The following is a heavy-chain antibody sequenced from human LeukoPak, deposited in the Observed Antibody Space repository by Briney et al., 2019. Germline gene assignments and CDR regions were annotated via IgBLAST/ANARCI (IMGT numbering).Heavy chain of an antibody. J-gene: IGHJ5*02. CDR1: GWSFNDYY. CDR2: INARGDT. Sequence: PSETLSLTCAVYGWSFNDYYWNWLGQPPGKGLAWIGEINARGDTSYNPSLKSRVTISVDTSKKQFSLRLTSMIAADTALYYCARGQVPAARGYNWFDPWGQGTLVTVSS. V-gene: IGHV4-34*01. D-gene: IGHD2-2*01. CDR3: ARGQVPAARGYNWFDP.